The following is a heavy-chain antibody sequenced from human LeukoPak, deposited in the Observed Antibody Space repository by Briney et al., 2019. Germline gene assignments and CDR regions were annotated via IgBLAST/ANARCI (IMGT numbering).Heavy chain of an antibody. CDR2: MNPNSGNT. CDR1: GYTFSSYD. CDR3: ARALRIAAAGSLGY. Sequence: ALVRVSCKASGYTFSSYDINWVRQATGQGLEWMGWMNPNSGNTGYAQKFQGRVTMTRNTSISTAYMELSSLRSEDTAVYYCARALRIAAAGSLGYWGQGTLVTVSS. J-gene: IGHJ4*02. D-gene: IGHD6-13*01. V-gene: IGHV1-8*01.